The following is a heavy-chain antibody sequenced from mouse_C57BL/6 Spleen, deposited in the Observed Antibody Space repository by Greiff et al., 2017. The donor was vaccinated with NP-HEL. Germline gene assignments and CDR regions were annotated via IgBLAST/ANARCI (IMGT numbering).Heavy chain of an antibody. V-gene: IGHV5-17*01. Sequence: EVKVEESGGGLVKPGGSLTLSCAASGFTFSDYGMHWVRQAPEKGLEWVAYISSGSSTIYYADTVKGRFTISRDNAKNTLFLQMTSLRSEDTAMYYCARIYEYDAGYAMDYWGQGTSVTVSS. CDR3: ARIYEYDAGYAMDY. CDR1: GFTFSDYG. D-gene: IGHD2-4*01. CDR2: ISSGSSTI. J-gene: IGHJ4*01.